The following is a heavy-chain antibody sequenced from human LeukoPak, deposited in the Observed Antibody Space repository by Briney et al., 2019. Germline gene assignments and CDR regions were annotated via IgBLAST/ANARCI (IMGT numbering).Heavy chain of an antibody. Sequence: GGSLRLSCTASGVTFSNSFMHWVRQAPGKGLEWVAIISYDGSTKNYADSVKGRFTISRDNSKNTLYLQMNSLRAEDTAVYYCARRGYVRANGQVDYWGQGTLVTVSS. CDR2: ISYDGSTK. J-gene: IGHJ4*02. V-gene: IGHV3-30*03. CDR3: ARRGYVRANGQVDY. CDR1: GVTFSNSF. D-gene: IGHD1-26*01.